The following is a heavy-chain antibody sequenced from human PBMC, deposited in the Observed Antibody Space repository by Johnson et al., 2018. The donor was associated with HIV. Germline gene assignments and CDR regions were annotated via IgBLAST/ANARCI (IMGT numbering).Heavy chain of an antibody. Sequence: VQLVESGGGLVQPGGSLRLSCAASGFTFSSYAMHWVRQAPGKGLEWVSGISWNSGSIGYADSVKGRFTISRDNSKNTLYLQMNSLRAEDTAVYYCAKEGGELLLDAFDIWGQGTMVTVSS. CDR3: AKEGGELLLDAFDI. CDR1: GFTFSSYA. D-gene: IGHD1-26*01. CDR2: ISWNSGSI. J-gene: IGHJ3*02. V-gene: IGHV3-9*01.